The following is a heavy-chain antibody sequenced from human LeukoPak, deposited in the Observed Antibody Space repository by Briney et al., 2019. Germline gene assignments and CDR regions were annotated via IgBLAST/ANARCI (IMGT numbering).Heavy chain of an antibody. D-gene: IGHD3-9*01. V-gene: IGHV3-21*04. CDR3: AKLDILTGYSPIGAFGI. Sequence: GGSLRLSCAASGFTFSNYRMSWVRQAPGKGLEWVSSISTSSSYINYAHSVEGRFPISRDDAKNSLYLQMNSVRAEDTAVYYCAKLDILTGYSPIGAFGIWGQGTMVTVSS. CDR2: ISTSSSYI. J-gene: IGHJ3*02. CDR1: GFTFSNYR.